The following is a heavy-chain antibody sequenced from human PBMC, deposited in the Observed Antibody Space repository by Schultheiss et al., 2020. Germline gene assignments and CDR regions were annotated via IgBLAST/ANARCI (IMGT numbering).Heavy chain of an antibody. CDR3: ARAHMTTVTINYYYYGMDV. D-gene: IGHD4-17*01. Sequence: GGSLRLSCAASGFTFSSYSMNWVRQAPGKGLEWVSSISSSSSYIYYADSVKGRFTISRDNAKNSLYLQMNSLRAEDTAVYYCARAHMTTVTINYYYYGMDVWGQGTTVTVS. V-gene: IGHV3-21*01. CDR2: ISSSSSYI. J-gene: IGHJ6*02. CDR1: GFTFSSYS.